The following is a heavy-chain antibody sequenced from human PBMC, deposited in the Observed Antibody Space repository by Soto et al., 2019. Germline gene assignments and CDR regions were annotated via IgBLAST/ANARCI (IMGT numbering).Heavy chain of an antibody. V-gene: IGHV3-23*01. Sequence: EVQLLESGGGLVQPGGSLRLSCAASGFNFKNYAMNWVRQAPGKGLEWASGISARGDSTYYADSVRGRFTISRDNSNNTVFLRMSGLSVEDTAIYYCAKPERYASGMDVWGQGTMVTVSS. CDR2: ISARGDST. CDR1: GFNFKNYA. J-gene: IGHJ6*02. D-gene: IGHD2-2*01. CDR3: AKPERYASGMDV.